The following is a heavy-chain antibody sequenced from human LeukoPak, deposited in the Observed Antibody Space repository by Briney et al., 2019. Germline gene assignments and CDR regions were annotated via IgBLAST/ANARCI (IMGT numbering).Heavy chain of an antibody. J-gene: IGHJ6*03. Sequence: ASVKVSCKASGYTFTSYGISWVRQAPGQGPEWVGWVSVFNGDTKYAQKFQGRVTVTTEISTDTAYMELSSLRADDTGVYYCARGHGYYYYMDVWGQGTTVTVSS. CDR2: VSVFNGDT. CDR1: GYTFTSYG. D-gene: IGHD3-3*01. V-gene: IGHV1-18*01. CDR3: ARGHGYYYYMDV.